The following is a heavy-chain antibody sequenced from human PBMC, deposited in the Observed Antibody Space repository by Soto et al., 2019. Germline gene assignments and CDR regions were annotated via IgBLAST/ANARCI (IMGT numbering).Heavy chain of an antibody. D-gene: IGHD2-21*01. V-gene: IGHV4-39*01. Sequence: QLQLQESGPGLVKPSETLSLTCTVSGGSISSSSYYWGWIRQPPGKGREWIGSIYYSGSTYYNPSLKSRVTISVDTSKNQFSLKLSSVTAADTAVYYCAKAIPDAFDIWGQGTMVTVSS. CDR1: GGSISSSSYY. J-gene: IGHJ3*02. CDR2: IYYSGST. CDR3: AKAIPDAFDI.